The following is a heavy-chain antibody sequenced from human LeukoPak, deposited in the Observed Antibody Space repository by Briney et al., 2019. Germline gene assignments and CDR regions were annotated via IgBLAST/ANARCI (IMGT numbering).Heavy chain of an antibody. CDR3: ARDIVAGTFDY. CDR2: INTNTGNP. Sequence: ASVKVSCKASGYTFTGYYIHWVRQAPGQGLEWMGWINTNTGNPTYAQGFTGRFVFSLDTSVSTAYLQISSLRAEDTAVYYCARDIVAGTFDYWGQGTLVTVSS. V-gene: IGHV7-4-1*02. D-gene: IGHD6-19*01. CDR1: GYTFTGYY. J-gene: IGHJ4*02.